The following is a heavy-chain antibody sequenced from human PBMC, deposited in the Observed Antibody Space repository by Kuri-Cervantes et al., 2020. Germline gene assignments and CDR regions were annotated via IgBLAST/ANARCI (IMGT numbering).Heavy chain of an antibody. CDR3: ARDSGGAYYGSRSYPDY. V-gene: IGHV1-18*01. Sequence: ASVKVSCKASGYTFTSYAISWVRQAPGQGLEWRGWISAYNGNINYAQKLQGRVTMTTDTSTSTAYVELRSLRSDDTAVYYCARDSGGAYYGSRSYPDYWGQGTLVTDSS. D-gene: IGHD3-10*01. J-gene: IGHJ4*02. CDR1: GYTFTSYA. CDR2: ISAYNGNI.